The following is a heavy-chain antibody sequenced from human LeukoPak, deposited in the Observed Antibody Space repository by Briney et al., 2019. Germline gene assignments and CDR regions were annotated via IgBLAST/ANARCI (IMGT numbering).Heavy chain of an antibody. CDR1: GFTFSSYG. J-gene: IGHJ5*02. D-gene: IGHD4-17*01. CDR3: ARMPPSLQDYGDYPNWFDP. CDR2: ISYDGSNK. Sequence: PGGSLRLSCAASGFTFSSYGMHWVRQAPGKGLEWVAVISYDGSNKYYADSVKGRFTISRDNSKNTLYLQMNSLRAEDTTVYYCARMPPSLQDYGDYPNWFDPWGQGTLVTVSS. V-gene: IGHV3-30*03.